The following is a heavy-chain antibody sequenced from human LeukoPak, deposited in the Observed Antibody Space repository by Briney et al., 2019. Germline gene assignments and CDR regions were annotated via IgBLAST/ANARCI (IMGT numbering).Heavy chain of an antibody. J-gene: IGHJ6*02. D-gene: IGHD6-19*01. V-gene: IGHV1-69*13. CDR1: GGTFSSYA. Sequence: ASVKVSCKASGGTFSSYAISWVRQAPGQGLEGMGGIIPIFGTANYAQKFQGRVTITADESTSTAYMELSSLRSEDTAVYYCARVRRWGYSSGWSLTYYYGMDVWGQGTTVTVSS. CDR2: IIPIFGTA. CDR3: ARVRRWGYSSGWSLTYYYGMDV.